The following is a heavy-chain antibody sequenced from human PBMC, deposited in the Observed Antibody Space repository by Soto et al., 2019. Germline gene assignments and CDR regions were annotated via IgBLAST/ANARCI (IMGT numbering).Heavy chain of an antibody. CDR1: GYGLTDYW. CDR3: ARTTTFDY. Sequence: PGESVKIACNPSGYGLTDYWIGWVRQVPGKGLEYMGLIDPGDSDTRYSPSFQGQVTISVDKSTRTAYLQWSSLKASDTAMYYCARTTTFDYWGQGTLVTVSS. J-gene: IGHJ4*02. D-gene: IGHD4-17*01. V-gene: IGHV5-51*01. CDR2: IDPGDSDT.